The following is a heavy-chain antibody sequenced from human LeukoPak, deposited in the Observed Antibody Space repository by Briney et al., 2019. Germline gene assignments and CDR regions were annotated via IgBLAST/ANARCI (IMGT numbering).Heavy chain of an antibody. CDR1: GGSISSSSYY. CDR2: IYYSGRT. J-gene: IGHJ6*02. D-gene: IGHD2-2*01. V-gene: IGHV4-39*01. CDR3: ARHVTKVVPAARDYYYYYYGMDV. Sequence: SETLSLTCTVSGGSISSSSYYWDWIRQPPGKGLEWIGSIYYSGRTYYNPSRKSRVTISVDTSKNQVSLKLSSVTAADTAVYYCARHVTKVVPAARDYYYYYYGMDVWGQGTTVTVSS.